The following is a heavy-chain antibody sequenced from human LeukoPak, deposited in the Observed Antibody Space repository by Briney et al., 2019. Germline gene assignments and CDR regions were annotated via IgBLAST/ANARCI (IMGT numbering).Heavy chain of an antibody. Sequence: PGGSLRLPCAASGFPFRGYWEPWVRQATGKGLEGVANIKQDGSEKFYVDSVKGRFTIPRDNAKNSLYLQMNSLRAEDTAVYYCARKRYSSGSYYYFDYWGQGTLVTVSS. CDR2: IKQDGSEK. J-gene: IGHJ4*02. V-gene: IGHV3-7*04. CDR3: ARKRYSSGSYYYFDY. CDR1: GFPFRGYW. D-gene: IGHD6-19*01.